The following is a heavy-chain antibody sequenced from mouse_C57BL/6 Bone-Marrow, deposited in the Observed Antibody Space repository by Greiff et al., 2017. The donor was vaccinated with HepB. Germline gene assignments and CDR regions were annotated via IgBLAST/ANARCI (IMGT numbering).Heavy chain of an antibody. D-gene: IGHD1-1*01. CDR3: ARPDLYYYGSSVWFAY. J-gene: IGHJ3*01. Sequence: EVQLMESGGDLVKPGGSLKLSCAASGFTFSSYGMSWVRQTPDKRLEWVATISSGGSYTYYPDSVKGRFTISRDNAKNTLYLQMSSLKSEDTAMYYCARPDLYYYGSSVWFAYWGQGTLVTVSA. V-gene: IGHV5-6*01. CDR2: ISSGGSYT. CDR1: GFTFSSYG.